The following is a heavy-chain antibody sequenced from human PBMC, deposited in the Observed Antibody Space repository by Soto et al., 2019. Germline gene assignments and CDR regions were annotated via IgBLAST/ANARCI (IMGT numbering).Heavy chain of an antibody. V-gene: IGHV1-18*04. D-gene: IGHD3-10*01. CDR1: GYTFTSYG. Sequence: QAQLVQSGSEVNKPGASVKVSCKASGYTFTSYGVSWVRQAPGHGLEWMGWISPYTGNTNYAQKFQDRVTMTTDTSTTTAYMDLKNLRPDDTAVYYCAVHPPRGLDVWGRGTMVTVSS. CDR2: ISPYTGNT. J-gene: IGHJ6*02. CDR3: AVHPPRGLDV.